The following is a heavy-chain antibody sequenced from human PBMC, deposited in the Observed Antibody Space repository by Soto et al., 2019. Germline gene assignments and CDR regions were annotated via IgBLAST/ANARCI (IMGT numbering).Heavy chain of an antibody. J-gene: IGHJ4*02. Sequence: QVRLVQSGAEVKKPGASVKVSCKASGYTFTGYYIHWVRQAPGQGLEWMGSISPHSGAPNYAQRVQCWVTMTRDTSMSPVYMEMSGLTSDDTAVYYCAREEQTGANSYLDYWGQGTLVIVSS. CDR2: ISPHSGAP. V-gene: IGHV1-2*04. D-gene: IGHD7-27*01. CDR1: GYTFTGYY. CDR3: AREEQTGANSYLDY.